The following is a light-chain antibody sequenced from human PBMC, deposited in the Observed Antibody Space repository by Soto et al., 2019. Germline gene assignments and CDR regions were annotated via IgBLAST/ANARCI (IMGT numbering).Light chain of an antibody. CDR2: GAS. CDR1: QSVSTRA. V-gene: IGKV3-20*01. Sequence: EDVLKQSPGTVSLSPGQRATLSCRASQSVSTRALAWYQQKPGQAPRPLISGASSMAADIPDRFSGSGSGTDFTLTINRLEPEDFAVYYCQQHDSSPRTFGQGTKVDIK. CDR3: QQHDSSPRT. J-gene: IGKJ1*01.